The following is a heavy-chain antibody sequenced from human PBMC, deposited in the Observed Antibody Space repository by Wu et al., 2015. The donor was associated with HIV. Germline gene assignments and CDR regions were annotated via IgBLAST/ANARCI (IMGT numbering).Heavy chain of an antibody. D-gene: IGHD3-3*01. Sequence: QVQLVQSGPEVKKPGASVKVSCKASGYTFTGFYMHWVRQVPGQGLEWMGWFNPNNGGTKYAQKFEGRVTLTTDTSISTAYMELSRLRPDDTAVYYCARDAYYDFWSGDYTGYFDYWGQGTLVTVSS. J-gene: IGHJ4*02. CDR3: ARDAYYDFWSGDYTGYFDY. V-gene: IGHV1-2*02. CDR1: GYTFTGFY. CDR2: FNPNNGGT.